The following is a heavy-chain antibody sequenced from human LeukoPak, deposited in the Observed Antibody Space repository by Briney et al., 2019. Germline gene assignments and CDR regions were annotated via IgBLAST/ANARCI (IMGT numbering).Heavy chain of an antibody. Sequence: GGSLRLSCAASGFTFSSYGMHWVRQAPGKGLEWVAVISYDGSNKYYADSVKGRFTISRDNSKNTLYLQMNSLRAEDTAVYYCVKITGTTSEDYWGQGTLVTVSS. V-gene: IGHV3-30*18. CDR3: VKITGTTSEDY. D-gene: IGHD1-7*01. CDR2: ISYDGSNK. CDR1: GFTFSSYG. J-gene: IGHJ4*02.